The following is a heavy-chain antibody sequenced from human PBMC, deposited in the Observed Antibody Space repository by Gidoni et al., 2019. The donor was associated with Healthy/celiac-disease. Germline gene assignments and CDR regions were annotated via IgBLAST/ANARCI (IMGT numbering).Heavy chain of an antibody. CDR2: IIPSLGIA. Sequence: QVQLVQSGAEVKKPGSSVQVSCKATGGTFSSYDISWRRQAPGQGLGWMGGIIPSLGIANYAQKFQGRVTITADKSTSTAYMELSSLRSEDTAVYYCARGYYDILTGYHLASLYGMDVWGQGTTVTVSS. CDR3: ARGYYDILTGYHLASLYGMDV. CDR1: GGTFSSYD. D-gene: IGHD3-9*01. V-gene: IGHV1-69*04. J-gene: IGHJ6*02.